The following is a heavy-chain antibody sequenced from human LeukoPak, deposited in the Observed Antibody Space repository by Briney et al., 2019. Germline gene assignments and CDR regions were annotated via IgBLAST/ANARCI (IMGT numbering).Heavy chain of an antibody. CDR1: GDSISSAYYY. CDR2: IYYSGST. J-gene: IGHJ4*02. V-gene: IGHV4-31*03. CDR3: ARQGGGPGFDY. D-gene: IGHD3-16*01. Sequence: SQTLSLPCTVSGDSISSAYYYWSWIRQHPGKGLEWIGYIYYSGSTYYNPSLKSRVTISVDTSKNQFSLKLTSVTAADTAVYYCARQGGGPGFDYCGQGTLVTVSS.